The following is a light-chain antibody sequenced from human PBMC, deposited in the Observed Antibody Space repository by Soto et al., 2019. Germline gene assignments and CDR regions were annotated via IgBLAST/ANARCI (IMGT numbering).Light chain of an antibody. CDR1: SSDVGGYKY. V-gene: IGLV2-14*01. Sequence: QSALTQPASVSGSPGQSITISCTGTSSDVGGYKYVSWYQHHPGKAPKLMIYEVSNRPSGVSNRFSGSKSGNTASLTISGLQAEDEADYYCSSDTRSSKLNVFGTGTKLTFL. CDR2: EVS. CDR3: SSDTRSSKLNV. J-gene: IGLJ1*01.